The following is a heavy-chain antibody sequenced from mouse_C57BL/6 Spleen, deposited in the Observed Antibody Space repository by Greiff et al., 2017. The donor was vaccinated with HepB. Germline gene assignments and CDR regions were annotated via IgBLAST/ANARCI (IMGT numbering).Heavy chain of an antibody. CDR3: AREWLLLYAMDY. J-gene: IGHJ4*01. CDR2: ISDGGSYT. CDR1: GFTFSSYA. D-gene: IGHD2-3*01. Sequence: VQLKESGGGLVKPGGSLKLSCAASGFTFSSYAMSWVRQTPEKRLEWVATISDGGSYTYYPDNVKGRFTISRDNAKNNLYLQMSHLKSEDTAMYYCAREWLLLYAMDYWGQGTSVTVSS. V-gene: IGHV5-4*01.